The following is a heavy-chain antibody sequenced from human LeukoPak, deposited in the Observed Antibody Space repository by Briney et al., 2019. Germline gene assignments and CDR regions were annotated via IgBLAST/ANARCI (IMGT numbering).Heavy chain of an antibody. J-gene: IGHJ5*02. D-gene: IGHD4-17*01. V-gene: IGHV3-23*01. CDR3: AKAHSTVIMYNWFDP. CDR2: ISGSGGST. Sequence: GGSLRLSCVASGFSFSSYAMSWVRQAPGKGLEWVSAISGSGGSTYYADSVKGRFTISRDNSKNTLYLQMNSLRAEDTAVYYCAKAHSTVIMYNWFDPWGQGTLVTVSS. CDR1: GFSFSSYA.